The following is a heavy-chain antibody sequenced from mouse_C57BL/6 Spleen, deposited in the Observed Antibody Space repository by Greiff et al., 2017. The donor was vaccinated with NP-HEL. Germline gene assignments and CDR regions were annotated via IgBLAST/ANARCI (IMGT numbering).Heavy chain of an antibody. J-gene: IGHJ4*01. CDR2: INPSNGGT. CDR1: GYTFTSYW. D-gene: IGHD1-1*01. CDR3: ARPLTTVVATDAMDY. Sequence: VQLQQSGTELVKPGASVKLSCKASGYTFTSYWMHWVKQRPGQGLEWIGNINPSNGGTNYNEKFKSKATLTVDKSSSTAYMQLSSLTSEDSAVYYCARPLTTVVATDAMDYWGQGTSVTVSS. V-gene: IGHV1-53*01.